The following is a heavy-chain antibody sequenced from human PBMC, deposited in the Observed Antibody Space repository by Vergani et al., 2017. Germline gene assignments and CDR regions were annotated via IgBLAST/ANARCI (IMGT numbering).Heavy chain of an antibody. J-gene: IGHJ6*02. Sequence: EVQLLESGGGLVQPGGSLRLSCEASGFSFPGYAMSWVRQAPGKGLEWVSSVSGSSATPYYADSVKGRFIISRDNSKNTLHLQMNSLRADDTAVYYCARAPRGYGGDPEDYYYGMDVWGQGTTVTVSS. CDR1: GFSFPGYA. D-gene: IGHD2-21*02. CDR2: VSGSSATP. CDR3: ARAPRGYGGDPEDYYYGMDV. V-gene: IGHV3-23*01.